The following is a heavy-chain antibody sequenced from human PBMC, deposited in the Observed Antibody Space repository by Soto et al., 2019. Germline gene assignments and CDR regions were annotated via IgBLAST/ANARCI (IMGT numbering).Heavy chain of an antibody. CDR3: AGDIRTGSYRFDY. D-gene: IGHD3-16*02. V-gene: IGHV4-59*08. J-gene: IGHJ4*02. CDR1: GASITSYY. CDR2: IYDTGNT. Sequence: QLQLQESGPGLVKPSETLSLTCTVSGASITSYYWSWIRQSPGKGLEWIGYIYDTGNTIYNPSLKRRLTISLDTSKNQFSLKLTSVTAADTAVYYCAGDIRTGSYRFDYWGQGTLVTVSS.